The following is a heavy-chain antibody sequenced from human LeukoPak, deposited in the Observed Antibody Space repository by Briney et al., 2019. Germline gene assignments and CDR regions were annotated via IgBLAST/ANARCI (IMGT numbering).Heavy chain of an antibody. CDR2: IYYSGST. Sequence: WETLSLTCTVSGGTISSYYWNWIRQPPGKGLEWVGYIYYSGSTNYNPSLKSRGTISVSETNNQFSLMLSSVPAADTAVDYCSRVAAATGSRCLDYWGQGTRVSVPS. V-gene: IGHV4-59*01. D-gene: IGHD6-13*01. CDR3: SRVAAATGSRCLDY. CDR1: GGTISSYY. J-gene: IGHJ4*02.